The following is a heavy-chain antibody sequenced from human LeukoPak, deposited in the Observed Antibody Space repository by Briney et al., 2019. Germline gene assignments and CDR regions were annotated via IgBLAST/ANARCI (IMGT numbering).Heavy chain of an antibody. J-gene: IGHJ4*02. D-gene: IGHD3-22*01. CDR1: GFAFSAYE. CDR2: ISGTDSTT. V-gene: IGHV3-48*03. Sequence: TGGSLRLSCAASGFAFSAYEMNWVRQAPGKGLEWVSYISGTDSTTYYADSVKGRLTISRDNARNSLYLQMNSLRVEDTALYYCTTLGYHLDSWGQGTLVTVSS. CDR3: TTLGYHLDS.